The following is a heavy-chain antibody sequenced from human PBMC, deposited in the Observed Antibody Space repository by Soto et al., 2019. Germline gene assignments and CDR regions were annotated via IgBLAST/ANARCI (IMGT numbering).Heavy chain of an antibody. J-gene: IGHJ6*02. D-gene: IGHD1-7*01. Sequence: EVQLLESGGGLVQPGGSLRLSCAATGFTFINYAMNWVRQAPGEGLRWVSSISGSGGSTYYADSVKGRFTISRDNSKNTLYVQMSGLRAEDTALYYCAKGVLAGTNSPYYYYGMDVWGQGTTVTVSS. CDR2: ISGSGGST. CDR3: AKGVLAGTNSPYYYYGMDV. V-gene: IGHV3-23*01. CDR1: GFTFINYA.